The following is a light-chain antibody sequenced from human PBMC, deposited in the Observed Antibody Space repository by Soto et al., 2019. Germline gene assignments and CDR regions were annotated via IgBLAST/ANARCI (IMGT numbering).Light chain of an antibody. CDR2: GAS. CDR1: QTVSSNY. CDR3: QQYTGPPTT. V-gene: IGKV3-20*01. J-gene: IGKJ5*01. Sequence: EIVLTQSLGTLSLTQGERATLSCRASQTVSSNYLAWCQQRPGQAPRLLIYGASTRAAGIPDRFSGSGSGTDFTLTITRLEPEDSAVYFCQQYTGPPTTFGQGTRLEIK.